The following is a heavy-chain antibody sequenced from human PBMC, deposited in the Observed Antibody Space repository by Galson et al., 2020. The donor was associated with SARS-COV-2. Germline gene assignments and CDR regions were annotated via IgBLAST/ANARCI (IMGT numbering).Heavy chain of an antibody. D-gene: IGHD4-17*01. J-gene: IGHJ5*02. V-gene: IGHV3-33*01. CDR2: IWYDGSNK. CDR3: ARDYGDYKYDNWFDP. Sequence: GESLKISCAASGFTFRSYGMHWVRQAPGKGLEWVAVIWYDGSNKYYVDSVKGRFTISRDNAKNSLYLQMNSLRAEDTAVYYCARDYGDYKYDNWFDPWGQGTLVTVSS. CDR1: GFTFRSYG.